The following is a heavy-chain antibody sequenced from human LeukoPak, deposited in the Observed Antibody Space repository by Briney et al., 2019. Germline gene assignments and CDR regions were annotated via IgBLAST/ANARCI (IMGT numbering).Heavy chain of an antibody. D-gene: IGHD1-1*01. V-gene: IGHV1-18*04. CDR3: ALTTTSYYYYAMDV. CDR2: ISAYNGDT. Sequence: ASVKVSCKASVYTFTGYYKHWVRQAHGQGLEWMGWISAYNGDTNYAQKLQGRVTMTTDTSTSTAYMELRSLRSDDTAVYYCALTTTSYYYYAMDVWGQGTTVTVSS. J-gene: IGHJ6*02. CDR1: VYTFTGYY.